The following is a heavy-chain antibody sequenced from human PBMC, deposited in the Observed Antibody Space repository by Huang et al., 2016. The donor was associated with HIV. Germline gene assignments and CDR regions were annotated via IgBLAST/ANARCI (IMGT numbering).Heavy chain of an antibody. D-gene: IGHD6-13*01. V-gene: IGHV1-69*13. Sequence: QVQLVQSGAEVKKPGSSVKVSCKASGGTFGSYDISWVRQAPGQGLEGMGGISPIFDTVNYAQKFQGRGRITADASTSTAYMELTSLRSEDTAVYYCARDLTGTRAAAAGIRGDAFDVWGQGTLVTVSS. CDR1: GGTFGSYD. J-gene: IGHJ3*01. CDR2: ISPIFDTV. CDR3: ARDLTGTRAAAAGIRGDAFDV.